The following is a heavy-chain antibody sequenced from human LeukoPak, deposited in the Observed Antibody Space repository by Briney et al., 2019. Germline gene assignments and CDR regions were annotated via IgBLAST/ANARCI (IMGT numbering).Heavy chain of an antibody. CDR3: ARDWDGSGRGPLFFDY. CDR2: IWYDGSNK. D-gene: IGHD3-10*01. J-gene: IGHJ4*02. CDR1: GFTFSSYG. V-gene: IGHV3-33*01. Sequence: PGGSLRLSCAASGFTFSSYGMHWVRQAPGKGLEWVAVIWYDGSNKYYADSVKGRFTISRDNSKNTLYLQMNSLRAEDTAVYYCARDWDGSGRGPLFFDYWGQGTLVTVSS.